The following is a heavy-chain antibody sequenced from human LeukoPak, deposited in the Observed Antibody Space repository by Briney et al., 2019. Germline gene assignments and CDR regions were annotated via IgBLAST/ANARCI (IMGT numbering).Heavy chain of an antibody. CDR1: GGTFSSYA. D-gene: IGHD3-16*02. V-gene: IGHV1-69*04. J-gene: IGHJ4*02. Sequence: SVKVSCKASGGTFSSYAISWVRQAPGQGLEWMGRIIPIFGIANYAQKFQGRVTMTRNTSISTAYMELSSLRSEDTAVYYCARGRRDYDYVWGSYRYRFDYWGQGTLVTVSS. CDR3: ARGRRDYDYVWGSYRYRFDY. CDR2: IIPIFGIA.